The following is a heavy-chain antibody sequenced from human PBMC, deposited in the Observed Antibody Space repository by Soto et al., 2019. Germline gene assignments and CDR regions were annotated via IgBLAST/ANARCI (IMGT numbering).Heavy chain of an antibody. CDR2: INPSVGST. D-gene: IGHD1-26*01. CDR3: ARDGREASGMDV. CDR1: GYTFTSYY. Sequence: EASVKGSCTASGYTFTSYYMHWVRQAPGQVLEWMGIINPSVGSTSYAQKFQGRVTIYVDASKSQFSLKLNSVATADSAVYYCARDGREASGMDVWGQGTKVTVSS. J-gene: IGHJ6*02. V-gene: IGHV1-46*01.